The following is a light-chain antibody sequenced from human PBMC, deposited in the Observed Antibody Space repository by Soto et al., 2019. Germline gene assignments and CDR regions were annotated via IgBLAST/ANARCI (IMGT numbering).Light chain of an antibody. CDR3: QQTDDFPLT. CDR1: QGIYSR. V-gene: IGKV1D-12*01. Sequence: DIQTTQSPSSVSASVGDTVTITCRASQGIYSRLAWYQQKPGKAPELLIYATSTLQNGVPSRFSGSGFGTDFTLSISSLQPEDSASYFCQQTDDFPLTFGGGTKVDIK. CDR2: ATS. J-gene: IGKJ4*01.